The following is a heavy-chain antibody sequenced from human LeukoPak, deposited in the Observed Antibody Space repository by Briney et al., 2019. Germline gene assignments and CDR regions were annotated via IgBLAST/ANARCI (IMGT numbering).Heavy chain of an antibody. Sequence: ASVKVSCKASGYTFTSYDINWVRQATGQGLEWMGWMNPNSGNTGYAQKFQGRVTMTRNTSISTAYMELSSLRSEDTAVYYCARDLYYSNYQIDYWGQGTLVTVSS. CDR3: ARDLYYSNYQIDY. CDR2: MNPNSGNT. J-gene: IGHJ4*02. CDR1: GYTFTSYD. V-gene: IGHV1-8*01. D-gene: IGHD4-11*01.